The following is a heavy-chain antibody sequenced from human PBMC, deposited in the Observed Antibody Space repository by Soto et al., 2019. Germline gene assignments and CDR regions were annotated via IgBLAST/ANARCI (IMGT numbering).Heavy chain of an antibody. CDR3: AKDRGGRTFLEWLLVAFDY. Sequence: EVQLLESGGGLVQPGGSLRLSCAASGFTFNNYAMSWVRQAPGKGLEWVSSISGSGDSTYYADSVKGRFTISRDNSKTTLFLLMNSLRDEDTAVYYCAKDRGGRTFLEWLLVAFDYWGQGTLVTVSS. V-gene: IGHV3-23*01. D-gene: IGHD3-3*02. CDR2: ISGSGDST. CDR1: GFTFNNYA. J-gene: IGHJ4*02.